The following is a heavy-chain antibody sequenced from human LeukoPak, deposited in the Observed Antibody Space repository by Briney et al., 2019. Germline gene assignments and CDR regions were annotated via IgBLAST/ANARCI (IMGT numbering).Heavy chain of an antibody. Sequence: GGSLRLSCAASGFTVSSKHMTWVRQAPGKGLEWVSVIYSGGTTYYADSVKGRFTISRDNSKNTLYLQMNSPRAEDTAVYYCAKVSTMVRGARGPFDYWGQGTLVTVSS. D-gene: IGHD3-10*01. CDR3: AKVSTMVRGARGPFDY. CDR2: IYSGGTT. V-gene: IGHV3-53*05. CDR1: GFTVSSKH. J-gene: IGHJ4*02.